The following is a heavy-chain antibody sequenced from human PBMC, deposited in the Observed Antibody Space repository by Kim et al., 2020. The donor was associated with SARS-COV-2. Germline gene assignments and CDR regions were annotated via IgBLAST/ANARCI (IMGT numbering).Heavy chain of an antibody. CDR2: IIPLSGTT. Sequence: SVKVSCKASGGTFTRHGVSWVRQAPGQGLEWMGGIIPLSGTTDYAQRFQGRVTITADESTNTVYMELSRLTSEDKGFYYCALGPIEVIQQKYYFDSWGQ. J-gene: IGHJ4*02. D-gene: IGHD2-21*01. CDR1: GGTFTRHG. V-gene: IGHV1-69*13. CDR3: ALGPIEVIQQKYYFDS.